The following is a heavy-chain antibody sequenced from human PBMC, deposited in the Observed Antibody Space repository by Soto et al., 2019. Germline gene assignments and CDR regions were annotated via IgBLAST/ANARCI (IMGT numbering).Heavy chain of an antibody. J-gene: IGHJ6*02. V-gene: IGHV3-7*01. CDR1: GFTFSSYW. CDR2: IKQDGSEK. D-gene: IGHD2-2*01. Sequence: GGSLRLSCAASGFTFSSYWMSWVRQAPGKGLEWVANIKQDGSEKYYVDSVKGRFTISRDNAKNSLYLQMNSLRAEDTAVYYCARVDIVVVPAAYGEYYYGMDVWGQGTTVTV. CDR3: ARVDIVVVPAAYGEYYYGMDV.